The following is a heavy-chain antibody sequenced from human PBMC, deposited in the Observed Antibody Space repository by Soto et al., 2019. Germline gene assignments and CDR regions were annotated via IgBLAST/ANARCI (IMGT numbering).Heavy chain of an antibody. CDR3: ARGVRNPRHGPVDY. CDR1: GFTVSSNY. D-gene: IGHD6-6*01. J-gene: IGHJ4*02. V-gene: IGHV3-53*01. CDR2: IYSGGST. Sequence: EVQLVESGGGLIQPGGSLRLSCAASGFTVSSNYMSWVRQAPGKGLEWVSVIYSGGSTYYADSVKGRFTISRDNSKNTLYLQMNSLRAEDTAVYYCARGVRNPRHGPVDYWGQGTLVTVSS.